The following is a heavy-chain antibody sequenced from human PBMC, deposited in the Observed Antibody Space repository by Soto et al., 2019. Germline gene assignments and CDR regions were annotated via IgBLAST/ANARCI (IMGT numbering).Heavy chain of an antibody. CDR3: ARGNTGSGNFDY. CDR1: GGSISSGDYY. Sequence: SETLSLTCTVSGGSISSGDYYWSWIRQPPGKGLEWIGYIYYSGSTYYNPSLKSRVTISVDTSKNQFSLKLSSVTAADTAVYYCARGNTGSGNFDYWGQENLVTVSS. CDR2: IYYSGST. D-gene: IGHD3-10*01. V-gene: IGHV4-30-4*01. J-gene: IGHJ4*02.